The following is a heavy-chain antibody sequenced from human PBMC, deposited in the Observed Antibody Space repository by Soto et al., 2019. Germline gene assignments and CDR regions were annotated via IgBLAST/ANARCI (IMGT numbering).Heavy chain of an antibody. D-gene: IGHD3-9*01. Sequence: PGGSLRLSCAASGFIFSDYAMTWVRQAPGKGLEWVSGISGSGESIYYADSVEGRFTISRDNSKNTLYLQMNSLRGEDTAVYYCARDRHXSDWYTYYFYTLAVWGQGTTVTVSS. J-gene: IGHJ6*02. CDR2: ISGSGESI. V-gene: IGHV3-23*01. CDR3: ARDRHXSDWYTYYFYTLAV. CDR1: GFIFSDYA.